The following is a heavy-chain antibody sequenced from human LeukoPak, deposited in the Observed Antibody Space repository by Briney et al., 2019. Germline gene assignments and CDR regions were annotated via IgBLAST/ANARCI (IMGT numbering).Heavy chain of an antibody. CDR1: GFTFSSYS. Sequence: GGSLRLSCAASGFTFSSYSMNWVRQAPGKGLEWVSSISSGSGYIHYADSVKGRFTISRDNAKNSLYLQMNSLRAEDTAVYYCARGGSFFDYWGQGTLVTVSS. D-gene: IGHD1-26*01. J-gene: IGHJ4*02. CDR2: ISSGSGYI. CDR3: ARGGSFFDY. V-gene: IGHV3-21*01.